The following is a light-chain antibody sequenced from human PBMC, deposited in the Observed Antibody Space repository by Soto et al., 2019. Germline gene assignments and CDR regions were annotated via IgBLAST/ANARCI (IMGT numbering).Light chain of an antibody. V-gene: IGLV1-44*01. J-gene: IGLJ1*01. CDR2: SNN. CDR3: AAWDDSLNDYV. CDR1: SSNIGSNT. Sequence: QSVLTQPPSASGTPGQRVTISCSGSSSNIGSNTVNWYQRLPGTAPKLLIYSNNQRPSGVPDRFSGSKSGTSASLAISGLQSEDEADYYCAAWDDSLNDYVFGTGTKVTVL.